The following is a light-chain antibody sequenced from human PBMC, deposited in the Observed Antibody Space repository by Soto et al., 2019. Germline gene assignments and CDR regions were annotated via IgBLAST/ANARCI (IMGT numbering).Light chain of an antibody. CDR2: EGS. J-gene: IGLJ1*01. CDR1: SSDVGSYNL. Sequence: QSALTQPASVSGSPGQSITISCTGTSSDVGSYNLVSWYQQHPGKAPKLIIYEGSKRPSGVSNRFSGSKSGNTASLTISGLQAEDEADYYFSSYTSSSTLVFGTGTKVTVL. CDR3: SSYTSSSTLV. V-gene: IGLV2-14*02.